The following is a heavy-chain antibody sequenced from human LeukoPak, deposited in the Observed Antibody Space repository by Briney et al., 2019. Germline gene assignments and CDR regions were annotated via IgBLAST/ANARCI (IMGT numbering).Heavy chain of an antibody. D-gene: IGHD3-22*01. J-gene: IGHJ4*02. CDR3: AKDSMMYTDSSGYYADY. V-gene: IGHV3-23*01. Sequence: TGGSLRLSCAASGFTSSKYGMHWVRQAPGKGLEWVSAISRSGGYTYYANSVRGRFTISRDNSKNTLYLQMNSLRAEDTAVYYWAKDSMMYTDSSGYYADYWGKGTLVTVSS. CDR1: GFTSSKYG. CDR2: ISRSGGYT.